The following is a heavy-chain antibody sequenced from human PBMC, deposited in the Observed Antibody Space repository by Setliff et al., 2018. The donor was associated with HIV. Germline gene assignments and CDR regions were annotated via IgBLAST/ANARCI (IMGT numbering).Heavy chain of an antibody. D-gene: IGHD6-19*01. CDR3: ANMQWASNAWYSFDY. J-gene: IGHJ4*02. CDR2: INWNGRST. V-gene: IGHV3-20*04. Sequence: GGSLRLSCEASGFTFDDYGMNWVRQAPGKGLEWVSGINWNGRSTGDADFVKGRFTISRDNAKNSLYLQMNSLGAEDTAVYYCANMQWASNAWYSFDYWGQGALVTVSS. CDR1: GFTFDDYG.